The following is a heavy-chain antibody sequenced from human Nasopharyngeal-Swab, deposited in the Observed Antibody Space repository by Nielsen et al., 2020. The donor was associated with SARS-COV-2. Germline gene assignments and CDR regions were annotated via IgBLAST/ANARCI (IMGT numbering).Heavy chain of an antibody. D-gene: IGHD2-15*01. J-gene: IGHJ3*02. CDR2: ISGDGSAT. V-gene: IGHV3-74*01. CDR1: GFNFSSYW. CDR3: EGIWSSNDAFDI. Sequence: GGSLRLSPVASGFNFSSYWMNWVRQVPGKGLVWVSRISGDGSATSYADSVQGRFTISRDNARNTVFLQMNSLREEDTAVYYCEGIWSSNDAFDIWGQGTMVTVSS.